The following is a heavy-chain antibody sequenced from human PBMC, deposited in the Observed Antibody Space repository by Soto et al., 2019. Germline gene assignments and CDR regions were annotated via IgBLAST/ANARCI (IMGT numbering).Heavy chain of an antibody. CDR1: GFTFSSYA. D-gene: IGHD2-15*01. Sequence: GGSLRLSCAASGFTFSSYAMSWVRQAPGKGLEWVSAISGSGGSTYYADSVKGRFTISRSNSNNTQYLQMNSLRAEDTVVYYCAKESEVVVVVAATLPYYFDYWGQGTLVTVSS. V-gene: IGHV3-23*01. CDR3: AKESEVVVVVAATLPYYFDY. J-gene: IGHJ4*02. CDR2: ISGSGGST.